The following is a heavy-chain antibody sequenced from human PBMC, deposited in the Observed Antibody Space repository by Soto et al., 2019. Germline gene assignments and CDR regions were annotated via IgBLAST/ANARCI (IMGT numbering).Heavy chain of an antibody. Sequence: EVQLVETGGGLIQPGGSLRLSCAASGFTVSSNYMNWVHQAPGKGLEWVSVIYSGGSTYYADSVKGRFTISRDNSKNTLYLQMNSLRAEDTAVYYCAREYYYESYGYYPLDYWGQGTLVTVSS. V-gene: IGHV3-53*02. D-gene: IGHD3-22*01. CDR3: AREYYYESYGYYPLDY. CDR2: IYSGGST. CDR1: GFTVSSNY. J-gene: IGHJ4*02.